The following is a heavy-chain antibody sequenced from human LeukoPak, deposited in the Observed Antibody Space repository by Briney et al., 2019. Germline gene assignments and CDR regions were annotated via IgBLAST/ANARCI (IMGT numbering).Heavy chain of an antibody. CDR3: AREFGQWLGQNDY. CDR2: IKQDGSEK. V-gene: IGHV3-7*01. CDR1: GFTFSSYW. J-gene: IGHJ4*02. Sequence: GGSLRLSCAASGFTFSSYWMSWVRQAPGNGLEWVANIKQDGSEKYYVDSVKGRFTISRDNAKNSLYLQMNSLRAEDTAVYYCAREFGQWLGQNDYWGQGTLVTVSS. D-gene: IGHD6-19*01.